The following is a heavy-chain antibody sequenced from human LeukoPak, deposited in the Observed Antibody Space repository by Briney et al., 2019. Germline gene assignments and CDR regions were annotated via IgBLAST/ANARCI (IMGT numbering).Heavy chain of an antibody. CDR2: IKSKTDGGTT. J-gene: IGHJ4*02. V-gene: IGHV3-15*01. CDR3: TTGLSWNQPDY. D-gene: IGHD1-1*01. CDR1: GFTFSNAW. Sequence: GGSLRLSCAASGFTFSNAWMSWVRQAPGKGLEWVGRIKSKTDGGTTDYAAPVKGRFTISKDDSKSTLYLQMNSLKTEDTAVYYCTTGLSWNQPDYWGQGTLVTVSS.